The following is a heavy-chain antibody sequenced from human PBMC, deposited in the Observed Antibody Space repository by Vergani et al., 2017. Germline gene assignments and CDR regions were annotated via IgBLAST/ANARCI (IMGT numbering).Heavy chain of an antibody. CDR2: ISYDGTQK. CDR1: GFTSSYYG. J-gene: IGHJ1*01. Sequence: QLHLLESGGGVVQPGRSLRLSCVVSGFTSSYYGMHWVRQAPGKGLEWVAVISYDGTQKYYADSVKGRFTISRDNSKSTLYLQMNSLRTEDTAVYYCATKSCGTPGGQIGYFREWGQGTLVTVSS. V-gene: IGHV3-30*03. CDR3: ATKSCGTPGGQIGYFRE. D-gene: IGHD1-1*01.